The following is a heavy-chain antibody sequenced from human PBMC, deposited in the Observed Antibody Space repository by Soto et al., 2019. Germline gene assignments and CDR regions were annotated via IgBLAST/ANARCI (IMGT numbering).Heavy chain of an antibody. J-gene: IGHJ5*02. CDR3: AHLDPYNWFNP. Sequence: SGPTLVNPTQTLTLTCTFSGFSLNTSGVRVGWIRQPPGKALEWLALIYWDDDKRYSPSLKNRLTITKDTSRNQVVLTVTNMDPVDTGTYFCAHLDPYNWFNPWGQGTLVTVSS. CDR2: IYWDDDK. V-gene: IGHV2-5*02. CDR1: GFSLNTSGVR.